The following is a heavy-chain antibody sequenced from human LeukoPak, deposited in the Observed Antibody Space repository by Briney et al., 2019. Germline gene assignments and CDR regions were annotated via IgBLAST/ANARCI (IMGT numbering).Heavy chain of an antibody. D-gene: IGHD3-22*01. J-gene: IGHJ3*02. V-gene: IGHV1-69*04. CDR1: GGTFSSYA. CDR3: ARPIYYYDSSEDAFDI. Sequence: SVKVSCKASGGTFSSYAISWVRQAPGQGLEWMGRIIPILGIANYAQKFQGRVTITADKSTSTAYMELSSLRSEDTAVYYCARPIYYYDSSEDAFDIWGQGTMVTVSS. CDR2: IIPILGIA.